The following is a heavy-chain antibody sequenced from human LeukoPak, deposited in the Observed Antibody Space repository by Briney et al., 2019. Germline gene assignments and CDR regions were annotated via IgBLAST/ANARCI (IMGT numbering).Heavy chain of an antibody. V-gene: IGHV3-23*01. CDR3: AKDGGLWVSAHWGDS. J-gene: IGHJ4*02. CDR2: ITTGGPNT. D-gene: IGHD7-27*01. CDR1: GFTFSSYT. Sequence: GGSLRLSCAASGFTFSSYTMSWVRQAPGKGLKWVSTITTGGPNTYYADSVKGRFTVSRDDSKNTLYLQMNSLRAEYTAVYYCAKDGGLWVSAHWGDSWGRGTLVTVSS.